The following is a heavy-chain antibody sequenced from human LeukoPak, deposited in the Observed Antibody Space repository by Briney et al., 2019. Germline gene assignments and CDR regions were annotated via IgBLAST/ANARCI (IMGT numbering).Heavy chain of an antibody. CDR1: GGSISSGDYY. D-gene: IGHD3-16*02. CDR2: IYYSGST. Sequence: PSETLSLTCTVSGGSISSGDYYWSWIRQPPGKGLEWIGYIYYSGSTYYNPSLKSRVTISVDTSKNQFSLKLSSVTAADTAVYYCARAHMITFGGVIVLNWFDPWGQGTLVTVSS. V-gene: IGHV4-30-4*01. J-gene: IGHJ5*02. CDR3: ARAHMITFGGVIVLNWFDP.